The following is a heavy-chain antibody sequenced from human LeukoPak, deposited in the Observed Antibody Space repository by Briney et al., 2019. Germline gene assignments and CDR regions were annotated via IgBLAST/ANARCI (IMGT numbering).Heavy chain of an antibody. Sequence: GGSLRLSCAASGLTFSSYPMTWVRQAPGKGLEWVSAISGGGGSTHYADSVKGRFTISRDNSKNTLYLQMNSLRAEDTAVYFCAKGAYFSGSYGSAFDYWGQGTMVTVFS. D-gene: IGHD3-10*01. J-gene: IGHJ4*02. CDR1: GLTFSSYP. V-gene: IGHV3-23*01. CDR3: AKGAYFSGSYGSAFDY. CDR2: ISGGGGST.